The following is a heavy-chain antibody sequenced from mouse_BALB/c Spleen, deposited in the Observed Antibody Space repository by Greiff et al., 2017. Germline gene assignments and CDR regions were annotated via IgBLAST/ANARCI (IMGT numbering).Heavy chain of an antibody. CDR1: GFSLTSYD. D-gene: IGHD2-1*01. Sequence: VQLQESGPGLVAPSQSLSLTCTVSGFSLTSYDISWIRQPPGKGLEWLGVIWTGGGTNYNSAFMSRLSISKDNSKSQVFLKMNSLQTDDTAIYYCVSYGNSLAYWGQGTLVTVSA. CDR2: IWTGGGT. CDR3: VSYGNSLAY. V-gene: IGHV2-9-2*01. J-gene: IGHJ3*01.